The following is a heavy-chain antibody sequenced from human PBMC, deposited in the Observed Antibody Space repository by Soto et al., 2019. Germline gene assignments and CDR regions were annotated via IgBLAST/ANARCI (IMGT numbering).Heavy chain of an antibody. D-gene: IGHD3-3*01. CDR1: GGTFSSYA. J-gene: IGHJ3*02. Sequence: SVKVSCKASGGTFSSYAISWVRHAPGQGLEWMGGIIPIFGTANYAQKFQGRVTITADESTSTAYMELSSLRSEDTAVYYCARDVEIPYYDFWSGSDDAFDIRGQGTMVTVSS. V-gene: IGHV1-69*13. CDR3: ARDVEIPYYDFWSGSDDAFDI. CDR2: IIPIFGTA.